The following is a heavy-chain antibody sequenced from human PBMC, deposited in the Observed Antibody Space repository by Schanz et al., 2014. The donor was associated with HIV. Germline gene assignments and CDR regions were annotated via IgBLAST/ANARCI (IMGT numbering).Heavy chain of an antibody. Sequence: QVQLVQSGAEGRKPGASVKVSCKTSGYIFTDYYVHWVRQAPGQGLEWLGWINPKSGGADNAQKFQGRVTMTRDTSSNTAYMELTRLRSDDTAVYYCARGAAEMATMTPWRYWGQGTLVTVSS. CDR1: GYIFTDYY. V-gene: IGHV1-2*02. J-gene: IGHJ4*02. CDR3: ARGAAEMATMTPWRY. CDR2: INPKSGGA. D-gene: IGHD5-12*01.